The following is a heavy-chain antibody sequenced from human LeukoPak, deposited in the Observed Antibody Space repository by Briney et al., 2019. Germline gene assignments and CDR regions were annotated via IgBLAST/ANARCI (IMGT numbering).Heavy chain of an antibody. J-gene: IGHJ5*02. Sequence: SETLSLTCAVYGGSFSGYYWSWIRQPPGKGLEWIGEINHSGSTNYNPSLKSRVTISVDTSKNQFPLKLSSVTAADTAVYYCARGLRYRNWFDPWGQGTLVTVSS. CDR2: INHSGST. CDR1: GGSFSGYY. V-gene: IGHV4-34*01. D-gene: IGHD1-14*01. CDR3: ARGLRYRNWFDP.